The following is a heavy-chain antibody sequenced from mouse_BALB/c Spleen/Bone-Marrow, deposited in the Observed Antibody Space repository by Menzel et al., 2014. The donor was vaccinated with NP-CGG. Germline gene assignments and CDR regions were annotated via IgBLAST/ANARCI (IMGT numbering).Heavy chain of an antibody. V-gene: IGHV1S135*01. CDR1: GYSFTDYN. CDR3: VRGDYRYSWFTY. D-gene: IGHD2-14*01. J-gene: IGHJ3*01. Sequence: EVQLQQSGPELVKPGASVKVSCKASGYSFTDYNIYWVKQSYGKSLEWIGYIDPYNGGTTYNQKFKGKATLTVDKSSSAAFMHLNSLTSDDSTVYYCVRGDYRYSWFTYWGQGTLVTVSA. CDR2: IDPYNGGT.